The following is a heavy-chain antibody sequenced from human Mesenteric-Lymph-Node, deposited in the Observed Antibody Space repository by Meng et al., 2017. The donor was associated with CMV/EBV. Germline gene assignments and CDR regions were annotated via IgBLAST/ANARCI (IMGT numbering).Heavy chain of an antibody. J-gene: IGHJ4*02. CDR3: AGAQNYDFWSGFH. CDR2: INPHNGGT. CDR1: GYSFTGYY. D-gene: IGHD3-3*01. V-gene: IGHV1-2*02. Sequence: KAYGYSFTGYYMHWVRQAPGQGLEWMGWINPHNGGTNYAQKFQGRVTMTRDTSISTAYMELSSLRSDDTAVYYCAGAQNYDFWSGFHWGQGTLVTVSS.